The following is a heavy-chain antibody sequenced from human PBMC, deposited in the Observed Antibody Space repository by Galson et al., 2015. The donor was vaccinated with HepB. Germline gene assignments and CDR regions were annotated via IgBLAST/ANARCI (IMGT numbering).Heavy chain of an antibody. CDR2: IDPSGGST. CDR3: ARDPPHKAEEVTTTDY. Sequence: SVKGSCKASGYTFTSYYMHWVRQAPGQGLEWMGIIDPSGGSTSYAQKFQGRVTMTRDTSTSTVYMELSSLRSEDTAVYYCARDPPHKAEEVTTTDYWGQGTLVTVSS. D-gene: IGHD4-17*01. J-gene: IGHJ4*02. V-gene: IGHV1-46*03. CDR1: GYTFTSYY.